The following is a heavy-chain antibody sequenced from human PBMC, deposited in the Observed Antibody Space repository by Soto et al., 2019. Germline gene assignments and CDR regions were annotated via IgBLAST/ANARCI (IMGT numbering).Heavy chain of an antibody. J-gene: IGHJ4*02. V-gene: IGHV3-30*18. Sequence: VQLVESGGGVVQPGRSLRLSCAASGFTFSDYAMHWVRQAPGKGLEWVAVVSHDGRNTHYADSVKGRFPIARDSSKNTVALEMTSLRAEDTAVYYCAKGGRQWLVTSDFNYWGQGALVTVSS. CDR1: GFTFSDYA. CDR3: AKGGRQWLVTSDFNY. CDR2: VSHDGRNT. D-gene: IGHD6-19*01.